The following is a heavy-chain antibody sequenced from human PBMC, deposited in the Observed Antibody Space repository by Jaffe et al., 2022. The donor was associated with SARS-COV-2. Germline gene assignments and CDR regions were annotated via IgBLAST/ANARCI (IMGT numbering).Heavy chain of an antibody. CDR2: INHSGST. V-gene: IGHV4-34*01. D-gene: IGHD4-17*01. Sequence: QVQLQQWGAGLLKPSETLSLTCAVYGGSFSGYYWSWIRQPPGKGLEWIGEINHSGSTNYNPSLKSRVTISVDTSKNQFSLKLSSVTAADTAVYYCARGLIFDYGGNSETLYYYYYYMDVWGKGTTVTVSS. CDR3: ARGLIFDYGGNSETLYYYYYYMDV. CDR1: GGSFSGYY. J-gene: IGHJ6*03.